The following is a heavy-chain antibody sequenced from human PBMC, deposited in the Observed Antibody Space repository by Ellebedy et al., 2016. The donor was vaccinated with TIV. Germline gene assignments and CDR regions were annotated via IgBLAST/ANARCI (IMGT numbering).Heavy chain of an antibody. V-gene: IGHV3-21*06. CDR1: KFTFSRYS. CDR3: GRYARGFYGIDV. CDR2: ISSSSTYI. J-gene: IGHJ6*02. D-gene: IGHD2-2*01. Sequence: GGSLRLSXAASKFTFSRYSMNWVRQAPGKGLEWVSSISSSSTYIYYADSVKGRFTISRDNTKNSLYLQMNSLRAEDTAVYYCGRYARGFYGIDVWGQGTTVIVSS.